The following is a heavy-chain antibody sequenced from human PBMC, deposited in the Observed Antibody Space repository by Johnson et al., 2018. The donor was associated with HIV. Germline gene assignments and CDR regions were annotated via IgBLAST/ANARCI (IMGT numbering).Heavy chain of an antibody. CDR1: GFTFSSYW. CDR2: IKQDGSEK. V-gene: IGHV3-7*01. CDR3: ARSQVAATSEGAFDI. D-gene: IGHD2-15*01. J-gene: IGHJ3*02. Sequence: VQLVESGGSVVRPGGSLRLSCTASGFTFSSYWMSWVRQAPGKGLEWVANIKQDGSEKYYADSVKGRFTISRDSSKNTLYLQMNSLRAEDTAVYYCARSQVAATSEGAFDIWGQGTMVTVS.